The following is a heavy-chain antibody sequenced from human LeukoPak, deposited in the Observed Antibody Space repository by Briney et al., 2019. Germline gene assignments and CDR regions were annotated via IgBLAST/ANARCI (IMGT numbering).Heavy chain of an antibody. V-gene: IGHV4-34*01. D-gene: IGHD3-16*02. J-gene: IGHJ5*02. CDR2: INHSGST. Sequence: SGTLSLTCAVYGGSFSGYYWSWIRQPPGKGLEWIGEINHSGSTNYNPSLKSRVTISVDTSKNQFSLKLSSVTAADTAVYYCARTVYDYVWGSYPEPWGQGTLVTVSS. CDR3: ARTVYDYVWGSYPEP. CDR1: GGSFSGYY.